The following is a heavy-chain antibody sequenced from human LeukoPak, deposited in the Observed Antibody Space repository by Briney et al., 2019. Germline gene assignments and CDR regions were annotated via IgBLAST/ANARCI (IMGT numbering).Heavy chain of an antibody. Sequence: PGGSLRLSCTASGFVFSNFAMSWVRQAPGKGLEWVSAISTGGGDTYHADSVKGRFTISRDQSKNTLYLQMNSLRDEDMAMYYCARQIGFCSDGTCYFDDWGQGTLVTVSS. D-gene: IGHD2-15*01. CDR3: ARQIGFCSDGTCYFDD. CDR1: GFVFSNFA. J-gene: IGHJ4*02. V-gene: IGHV3-23*01. CDR2: ISTGGGDT.